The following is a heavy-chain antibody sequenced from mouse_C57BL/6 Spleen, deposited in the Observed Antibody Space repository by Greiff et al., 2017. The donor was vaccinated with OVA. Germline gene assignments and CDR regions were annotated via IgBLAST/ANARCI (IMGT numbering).Heavy chain of an antibody. V-gene: IGHV1-81*01. CDR3: ARGGPITTVVASDFFDV. CDR1: GYTFTSYG. CDR2: IYPRSGNT. J-gene: IGHJ1*03. D-gene: IGHD1-1*01. Sequence: VQLQQSGAELARPGASVKLSCKASGYTFTSYGISWVKQRTGQGLEWIGEIYPRSGNTYYNEKFKGKATLTADKSSSTAYMELRSLTSEDSAVYFCARGGPITTVVASDFFDVWGTGTTVTVSS.